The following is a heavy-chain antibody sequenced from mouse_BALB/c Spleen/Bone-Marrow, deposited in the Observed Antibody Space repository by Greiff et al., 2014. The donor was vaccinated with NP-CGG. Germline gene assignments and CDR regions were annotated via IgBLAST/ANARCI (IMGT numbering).Heavy chain of an antibody. CDR2: IYPGDGST. Sequence: LVESGPELVKPGASVKMSCKASGYTFTSYYIHWVKQRPGQGLEWIGWIYPGDGSTKYNEKFKGKTTLTADKSSSTAYMLLSSLTSEDSAIYFCARRRLGLFYAMDYWGQGTSVTVSS. V-gene: IGHV1S56*01. J-gene: IGHJ4*01. CDR1: GYTFTSYY. CDR3: ARRRLGLFYAMDY. D-gene: IGHD3-2*01.